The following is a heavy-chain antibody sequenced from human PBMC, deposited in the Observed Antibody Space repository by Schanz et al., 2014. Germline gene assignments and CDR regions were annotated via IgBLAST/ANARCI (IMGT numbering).Heavy chain of an antibody. D-gene: IGHD5-12*01. V-gene: IGHV3-33*01. CDR3: ARGIGGYGANNYFDY. Sequence: QVQMVESGGGVVQPGRSLRLSCVASGFTFSSYGMHWVRQAPGKGLEWVAVIWYDENNKYYADSVKGRFTMSRDNSKNTLYLQMNSLRAEDTAVYSCARGIGGYGANNYFDYWGQGTLVTVSS. J-gene: IGHJ4*02. CDR1: GFTFSSYG. CDR2: IWYDENNK.